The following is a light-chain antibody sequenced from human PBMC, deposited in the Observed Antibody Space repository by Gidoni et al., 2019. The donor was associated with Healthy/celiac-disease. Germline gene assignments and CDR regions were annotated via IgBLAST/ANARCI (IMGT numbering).Light chain of an antibody. Sequence: DTAFTQSPGTLSLSPGERATLSCRASQSVSSSYLAWYQQKPGQAPRLLIYGASSRATGIPDRFSGSGSGTDFTLTISRLEPEDFAVYYCQQYGSSPYTFGQGTKLEIK. J-gene: IGKJ2*01. CDR1: QSVSSSY. CDR3: QQYGSSPYT. V-gene: IGKV3-20*01. CDR2: GAS.